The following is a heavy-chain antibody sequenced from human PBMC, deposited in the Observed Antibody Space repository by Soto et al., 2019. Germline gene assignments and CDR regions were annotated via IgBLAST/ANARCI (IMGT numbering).Heavy chain of an antibody. CDR1: GGSISSSSYY. V-gene: IGHV4-39*01. J-gene: IGHJ3*02. D-gene: IGHD3-3*01. CDR3: ARHAGPYYDFWSGYFSGAFDI. Sequence: SETLSLTCTVSGGSISSSSYYWGWIRQPPGKGLEWIGSIYYSGSTYYNPSLKSRVTISVDTSKNQFSLKLSSVTAADTAVYYCARHAGPYYDFWSGYFSGAFDIWGQGTMVTVSS. CDR2: IYYSGST.